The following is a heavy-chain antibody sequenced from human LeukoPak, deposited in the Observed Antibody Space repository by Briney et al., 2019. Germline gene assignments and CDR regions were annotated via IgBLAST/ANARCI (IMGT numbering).Heavy chain of an antibody. D-gene: IGHD1-1*01. CDR2: ISYDGSNK. CDR3: ARDQELYYFDY. J-gene: IGHJ4*02. CDR1: GFTFSTYA. Sequence: RGSLRLSCAASGFTFSTYAMHWVRQAPGKGLEWVAAISYDGSNKNYADSVKGRFTISRDNSKNTLYLQMNSLRAEDTAVYYCARDQELYYFDYWGQGTLVTVSS. V-gene: IGHV3-30-3*01.